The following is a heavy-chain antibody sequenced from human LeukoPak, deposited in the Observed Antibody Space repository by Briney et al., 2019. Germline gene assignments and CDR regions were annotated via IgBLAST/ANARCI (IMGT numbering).Heavy chain of an antibody. CDR3: AKECSAGSCYSDF. Sequence: GGSLRLSCSASGFTFSSYAISWVRQAPGKGLEWVSVISGGGTSTHYADSVKGRFTISRDNSKNTLYLQMNSLRAEDTAVYYCAKECSAGSCYSDFWGQGTLVTVSS. V-gene: IGHV3-23*01. CDR1: GFTFSSYA. J-gene: IGHJ4*02. CDR2: ISGGGTST. D-gene: IGHD2-15*01.